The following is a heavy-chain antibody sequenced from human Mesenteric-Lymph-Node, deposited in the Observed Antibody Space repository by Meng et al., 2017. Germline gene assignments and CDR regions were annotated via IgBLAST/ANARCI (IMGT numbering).Heavy chain of an antibody. CDR2: IYSGGST. Sequence: GESPKISCAASGFTFTSYSMHWVRQAPGKGLEWVSVIYSGGSTYYADSVKGRFTISRDNSKNTLYLQMNSLRAEDTAVYYCARGIAVAGMVFDYWGQGTLVTVSS. J-gene: IGHJ4*02. D-gene: IGHD6-19*01. CDR1: GFTFTSYS. V-gene: IGHV3-53*01. CDR3: ARGIAVAGMVFDY.